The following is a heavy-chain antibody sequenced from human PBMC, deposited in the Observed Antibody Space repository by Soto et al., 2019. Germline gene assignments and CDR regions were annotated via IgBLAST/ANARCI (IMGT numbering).Heavy chain of an antibody. J-gene: IGHJ5*02. V-gene: IGHV3-7*01. CDR2: ITEDGSEK. D-gene: IGHD4-17*01. Sequence: EVQLVESGGSLVQPGGSLRLSCAASGFTFSAYWMNWVRQAPGKGLEWVANITEDGSEKQYVDSVKGRFTISRDNTKNLVYLQLNRLRVEDTGMYYCTQPPPRAVTTAESWGQGTLVTVSS. CDR1: GFTFSAYW. CDR3: TQPPPRAVTTAES.